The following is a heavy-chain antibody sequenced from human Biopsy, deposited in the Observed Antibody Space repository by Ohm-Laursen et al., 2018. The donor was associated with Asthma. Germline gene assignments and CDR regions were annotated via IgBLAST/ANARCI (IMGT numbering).Heavy chain of an antibody. D-gene: IGHD6-13*01. CDR2: ISYDGNHK. CDR3: ARGQKSAGDRWFDP. Sequence: SLRLSCSASGFAFDSYAMYWVRQSPGKGLEWVAVISYDGNHKFYEDSVKGRFTISRDNSKNTLYLQMNSLRTDDTAVYYCARGQKSAGDRWFDPWGQGTLVTVSS. CDR1: GFAFDSYA. J-gene: IGHJ5*02. V-gene: IGHV3-30*03.